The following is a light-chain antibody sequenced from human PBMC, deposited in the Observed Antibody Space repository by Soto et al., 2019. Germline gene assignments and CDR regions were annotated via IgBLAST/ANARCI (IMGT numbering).Light chain of an antibody. Sequence: IVMTQCPATLSVSPGERATLSCRASQRFXSNFGWYQQKPGQAPRILTYGASSRATGIPDRLSGSGSATDFTLTISRLEPEDFAVYYFQQYGSAPKTFGQGTKVDI. V-gene: IGKV3-20*01. CDR3: QQYGSAPKT. CDR2: GAS. J-gene: IGKJ1*01. CDR1: QRFXSN.